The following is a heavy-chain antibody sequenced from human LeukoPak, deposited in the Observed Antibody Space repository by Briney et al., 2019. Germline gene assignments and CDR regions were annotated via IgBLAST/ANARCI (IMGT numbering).Heavy chain of an antibody. J-gene: IGHJ5*02. CDR2: INHSGST. D-gene: IGHD6-6*01. CDR1: GGSISSSNW. Sequence: SGTLSLTCAVSGGSISSSNWWSWVRQPPGKGLEWIGEINHSGSTNYNPSLKSRVTISVDTSKNQFSLKLSSVTAADTAVYYCARVRSSSRWFDPWGQGTLVTVSS. CDR3: ARVRSSSRWFDP. V-gene: IGHV4-4*02.